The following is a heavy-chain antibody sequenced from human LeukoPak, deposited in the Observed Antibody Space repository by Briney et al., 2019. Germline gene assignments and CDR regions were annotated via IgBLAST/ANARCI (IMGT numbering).Heavy chain of an antibody. Sequence: PGGSLRLSCAASAFSFSNYNMNWVRQAPGKGLEWVSAISGSGGTTYYADSVKGRFTISRDNSKNTLYLQMNSLRAEDTAVYYCAKAPPPYCSGGTCFDAFDIWGQGTMVTVSS. J-gene: IGHJ3*02. D-gene: IGHD2-15*01. CDR2: ISGSGGTT. CDR1: AFSFSNYN. V-gene: IGHV3-23*01. CDR3: AKAPPPYCSGGTCFDAFDI.